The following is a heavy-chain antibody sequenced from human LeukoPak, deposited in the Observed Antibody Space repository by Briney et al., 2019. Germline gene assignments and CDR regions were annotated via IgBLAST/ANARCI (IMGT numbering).Heavy chain of an antibody. CDR2: IFHSGST. CDR3: ARSVGDLGDEYYFNY. D-gene: IGHD4-17*01. CDR1: GYSISSGYY. V-gene: IGHV4-38-2*01. J-gene: IGHJ4*02. Sequence: PSETLSLTCAVSGYSISSGYYWGWIRQPPGKELEGIGNIFHSGSTYQNPSLKSRVTISLDTSKNHYSLKMSSVTAADTTVYYCARSVGDLGDEYYFNYWGQGTLVTVSS.